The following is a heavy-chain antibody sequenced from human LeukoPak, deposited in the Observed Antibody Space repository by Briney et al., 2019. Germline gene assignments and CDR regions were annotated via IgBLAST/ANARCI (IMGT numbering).Heavy chain of an antibody. V-gene: IGHV4-4*07. Sequence: PSETLSLTCTVSGGSISSYYWSWIRQPAGKGLDWIGRIYTSVSTNYNPSLKSRVTMSVDTSKNQFSLKLSSVTAADTAVYYCARDPPRGGDAFDIWGQGTMVTVSS. D-gene: IGHD3-10*01. J-gene: IGHJ3*02. CDR3: ARDPPRGGDAFDI. CDR1: GGSISSYY. CDR2: IYTSVST.